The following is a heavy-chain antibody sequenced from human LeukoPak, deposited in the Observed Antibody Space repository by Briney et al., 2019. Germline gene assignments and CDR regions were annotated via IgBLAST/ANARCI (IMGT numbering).Heavy chain of an antibody. V-gene: IGHV4-59*01. CDR2: IYYSGCN. CDR1: GDSISRYH. Sequence: SEPLSLPCTVSGDSISRYHWSWLRQPPGKGLEWVGYIYYSGCNNYYTSLKSPVNISVDTSKSQFSMKLSSVTAADTAVYYCARDGPPTVTTSYYYYDMDVWGKGTTVTVSS. J-gene: IGHJ6*03. D-gene: IGHD4-11*01. CDR3: ARDGPPTVTTSYYYYDMDV.